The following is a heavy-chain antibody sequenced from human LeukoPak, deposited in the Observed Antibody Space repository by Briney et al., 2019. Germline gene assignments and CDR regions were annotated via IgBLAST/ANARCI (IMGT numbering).Heavy chain of an antibody. CDR2: IIPIFGTA. CDR3: ARVPDIVVANPHRGYYYYYYMDV. D-gene: IGHD2-2*01. CDR1: GGTFSSYA. J-gene: IGHJ6*03. Sequence: SVKVSCKASGGTFSSYAISWVRQAPGQGLEWMGGIIPIFGTANYAQKFQGRVTITTDESTSTAYMELSSLRSEDTAVYYCARVPDIVVANPHRGYYYYYYMDVWGKGTTVTVSS. V-gene: IGHV1-69*05.